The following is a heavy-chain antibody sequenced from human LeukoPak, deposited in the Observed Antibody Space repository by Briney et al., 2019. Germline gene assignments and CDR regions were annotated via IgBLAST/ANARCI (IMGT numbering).Heavy chain of an antibody. CDR1: GYTFTGYY. CDR3: AREATVRGVISRYLDY. V-gene: IGHV1-2*04. Sequence: ASVTVSCKASGYTFTGYYMHWVRQAPGQGLEWMGWINPNSGGTNYAQKFQGWVTMTRDTSISTAYMELSRLRSDDTAVYYCAREATVRGVISRYLDYWGQGTLVTVSS. J-gene: IGHJ4*02. CDR2: INPNSGGT. D-gene: IGHD3-10*01.